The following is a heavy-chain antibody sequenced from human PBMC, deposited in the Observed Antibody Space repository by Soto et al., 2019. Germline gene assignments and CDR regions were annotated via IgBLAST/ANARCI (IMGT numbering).Heavy chain of an antibody. D-gene: IGHD3-10*01. Sequence: PSETLSLTCAVYGGSFSGYDWSWIRQPPGKGLEWIGEINHSGSTNYNPSLKSRVTISVDTSKNQFSLKLSSVTAADTAVYYCARSRVRPYYYGSGSYYNALVYWGQGTLVTVSS. CDR2: INHSGST. J-gene: IGHJ4*02. CDR3: ARSRVRPYYYGSGSYYNALVY. CDR1: GGSFSGYD. V-gene: IGHV4-34*01.